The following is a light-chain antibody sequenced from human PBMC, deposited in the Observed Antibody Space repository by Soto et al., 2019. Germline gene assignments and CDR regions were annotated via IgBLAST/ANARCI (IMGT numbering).Light chain of an antibody. Sequence: QSALTQPASVSGSPGQSITISCTGTSSNVGSYKLVSWYQQHPGKAPKLMILEVNKRPSGGSNRFSGSKSGNTASLTISGLKVEDEVDYYCCSSVGSPTYVFGTGTKGTVL. J-gene: IGLJ1*01. CDR2: EVN. V-gene: IGLV2-23*02. CDR3: CSSVGSPTYV. CDR1: SSNVGSYKL.